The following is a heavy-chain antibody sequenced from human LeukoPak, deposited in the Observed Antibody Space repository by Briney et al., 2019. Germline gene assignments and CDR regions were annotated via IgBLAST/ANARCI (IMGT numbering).Heavy chain of an antibody. CDR1: GYTFTGYY. CDR2: INANSGGT. J-gene: IGHJ4*02. V-gene: IGHV1-2*02. CDR3: ARCSNWDTVFDY. D-gene: IGHD7-27*01. Sequence: SSVNVTFQSTGYTFTGYYMHWVGQPPAQGRDWMGCINANSGGTNYAQKYQGVVTMTRDTSISTAYMELSRLRSDDTAVYYCARCSNWDTVFDYWGQGTLVTVSS.